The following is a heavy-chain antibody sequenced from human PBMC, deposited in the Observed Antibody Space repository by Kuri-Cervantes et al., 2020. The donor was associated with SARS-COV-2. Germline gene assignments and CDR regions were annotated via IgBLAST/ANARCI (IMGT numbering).Heavy chain of an antibody. D-gene: IGHD2-15*01. V-gene: IGHV4-39*07. J-gene: IGHJ5*02. CDR1: GGSISSSSYY. CDR2: IYYSGST. CDR3: AREREYCSGGSCYRGLYNRFDP. Sequence: SETLSLTCTVSGGSISSSSYYWGWIRQPPGKGLEWIGSIYYSGSTYYNPSLKSRVTISVDTSKNQFSLKLSSVTAADTAVYYCAREREYCSGGSCYRGLYNRFDPWGQGTLVTVSS.